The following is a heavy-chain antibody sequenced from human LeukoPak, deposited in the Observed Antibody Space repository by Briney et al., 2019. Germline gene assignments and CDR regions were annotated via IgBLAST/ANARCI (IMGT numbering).Heavy chain of an antibody. CDR3: ARGQDYYDFWSGFDY. Sequence: ASVKVSCKASGYTFTSYGISWVRQAPGQGLEWMGWISAYNGNTNYAQKLQGRVTMTTDTSTSTAHMELRSLRSDDTAVYYCARGQDYYDFWSGFDYWGQGTLVTVSS. CDR2: ISAYNGNT. V-gene: IGHV1-18*01. CDR1: GYTFTSYG. D-gene: IGHD3-3*01. J-gene: IGHJ4*02.